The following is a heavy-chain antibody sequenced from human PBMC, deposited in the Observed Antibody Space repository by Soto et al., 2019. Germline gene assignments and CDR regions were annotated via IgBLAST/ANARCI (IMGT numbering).Heavy chain of an antibody. Sequence: QVQLQESGPGLVKPSQTLSLTCTVSGGSISSGDYYWSWIRQPPGKGLEWIGYIYYSGSTYYNPSLKSRVTISVDTSKNQFSLKLSSVTAADTAVYYCARDRGYGGNSDVSGFDYWGQGTLVTVSS. D-gene: IGHD2-21*02. J-gene: IGHJ4*02. CDR1: GGSISSGDYY. CDR3: ARDRGYGGNSDVSGFDY. V-gene: IGHV4-30-4*01. CDR2: IYYSGST.